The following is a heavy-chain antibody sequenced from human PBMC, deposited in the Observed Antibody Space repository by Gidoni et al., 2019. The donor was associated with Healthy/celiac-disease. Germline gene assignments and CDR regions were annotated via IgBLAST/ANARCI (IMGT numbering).Heavy chain of an antibody. V-gene: IGHV4-59*01. CDR3: ARGGHYDSSGYYYFYAFDI. J-gene: IGHJ3*02. D-gene: IGHD3-22*01. Sequence: QVQLQESGPGLVKPSETLSLTCTVSGGSISSYYWSCIRQPPGKGLEWIGYIYYSGSTNYNTALKSRVTISVDTSKNQFSLKLSSVTAADTAVYYCARGGHYDSSGYYYFYAFDIWGQGTMVTVSS. CDR1: GGSISSYY. CDR2: IYYSGST.